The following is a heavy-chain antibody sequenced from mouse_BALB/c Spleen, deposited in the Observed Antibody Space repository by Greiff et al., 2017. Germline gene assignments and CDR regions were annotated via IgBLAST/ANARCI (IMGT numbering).Heavy chain of an antibody. J-gene: IGHJ2*01. Sequence: EVQGVESGGGLVQPGGSRKLSCAASGFTFSSFGMHWVRQAPEKGLEWVAYISSGSSTIYYADTVKGRFTISRDNPKNTLFLQMTSLRSEDTAMYYCARSSYGNYFGYWGQGTTLTVSS. V-gene: IGHV5-17*02. D-gene: IGHD2-1*01. CDR1: GFTFSSFG. CDR2: ISSGSSTI. CDR3: ARSSYGNYFGY.